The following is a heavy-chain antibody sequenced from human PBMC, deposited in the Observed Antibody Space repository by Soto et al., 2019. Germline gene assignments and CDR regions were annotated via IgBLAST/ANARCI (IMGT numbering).Heavy chain of an antibody. V-gene: IGHV1-3*01. CDR2: INAGNGNT. CDR3: ARVKVGIAAPFDY. J-gene: IGHJ4*02. CDR1: GYTFTSYA. Sequence: ASVKVSCKASGYTFTSYAMHWVRQAPGQRLEWMGWINAGNGNTKYSQKFQGRVTITRDTSASTAYMELSSLRSEDTAVYYCARVKVGIAAPFDYWGQGTLVTVPS. D-gene: IGHD6-13*01.